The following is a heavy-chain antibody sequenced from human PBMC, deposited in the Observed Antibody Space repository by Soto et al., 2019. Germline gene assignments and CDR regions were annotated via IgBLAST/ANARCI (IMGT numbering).Heavy chain of an antibody. V-gene: IGHV3-33*01. CDR3: AREKGGSGSCYPYYHYYGMDV. CDR2: IWYDGSNK. D-gene: IGHD3-10*01. CDR1: GFTFSNYG. Sequence: HPGGSPRLSCVASGFTFSNYGIHWVRQAPGKGLEWVAVIWYDGSNKYYADSVKGRFTISRDNSKNTLYLQMNSLRAEDTAVYYCAREKGGSGSCYPYYHYYGMDVWGQGTTVTVSS. J-gene: IGHJ6*02.